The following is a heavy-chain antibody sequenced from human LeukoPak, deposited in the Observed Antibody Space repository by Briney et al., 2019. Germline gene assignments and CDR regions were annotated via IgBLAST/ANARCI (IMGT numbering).Heavy chain of an antibody. CDR1: GGSISSSTYC. Sequence: SETLSLTCTVSGGSISSSTYCWCWIRQPPGKGLEWIGSIYYSGSTYYNPSLKSRVTISVDTSKNQFSLKLSSVTAADSAVYYCARSTIAVAGTGVFDIWGQGTMVTVSS. V-gene: IGHV4-39*01. CDR2: IYYSGST. D-gene: IGHD6-19*01. J-gene: IGHJ3*02. CDR3: ARSTIAVAGTGVFDI.